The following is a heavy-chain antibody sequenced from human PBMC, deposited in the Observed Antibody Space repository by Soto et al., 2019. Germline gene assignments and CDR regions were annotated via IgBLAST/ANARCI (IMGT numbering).Heavy chain of an antibody. J-gene: IGHJ4*02. V-gene: IGHV4-34*01. Sequence: QVHLQQWGTGLLKPSETLSLTCAVYGGSLTDYWWTWIRQTPGKGLEWIGEINHIGESNHNPSLKSRVTISLDTSQNQCSLKLTSVTVADTAVYYCARDFGAGAHSDHWGQGSLVTVSS. CDR1: GGSLTDYW. CDR3: ARDFGAGAHSDH. D-gene: IGHD3-10*01. CDR2: INHIGES.